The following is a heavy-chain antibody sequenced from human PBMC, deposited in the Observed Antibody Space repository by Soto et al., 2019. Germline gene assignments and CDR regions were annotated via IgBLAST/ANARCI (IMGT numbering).Heavy chain of an antibody. CDR3: AREEKGFGP. V-gene: IGHV3-66*01. Sequence: GGSLRLSCAASGLTVSTNYMNWVRQAPGKGLEWVSVIYSGGSTYYADFVKGRFTISRDTSKNTLYLQMNNLRAQDTAIYYCAREEKGFGPWGQGTLVTVSS. CDR2: IYSGGST. J-gene: IGHJ5*02. CDR1: GLTVSTNY.